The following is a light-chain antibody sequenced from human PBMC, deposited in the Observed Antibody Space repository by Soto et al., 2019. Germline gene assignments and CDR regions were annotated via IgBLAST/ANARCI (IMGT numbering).Light chain of an antibody. CDR1: QSVISTY. Sequence: EIVLTQSPGTLSLSPGERATLSCRASQSVISTYLGWYQQKPGQAPRLLIYGASNKSTGITDTFIGSGSGTDFTPTISSLQPDDFSVYYCRQYGRSPLTFGEGTKVEIK. J-gene: IGKJ4*01. V-gene: IGKV3-20*01. CDR3: RQYGRSPLT. CDR2: GAS.